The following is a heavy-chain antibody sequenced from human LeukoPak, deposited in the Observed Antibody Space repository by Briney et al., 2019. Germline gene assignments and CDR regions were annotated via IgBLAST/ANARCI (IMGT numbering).Heavy chain of an antibody. J-gene: IGHJ4*02. Sequence: PSETLSLTCTVSSGSISNSNYYWGWIRQPPGKGLEWIGYIYYSGSTNYNPSLKSRVTISVDTSKNQFSLRLSSVTAADTAVYYCARVTGYMTEDYFDYWGQGTLITVSS. CDR3: ARVTGYMTEDYFDY. D-gene: IGHD6-13*01. CDR2: IYYSGST. CDR1: SGSISNSNYY. V-gene: IGHV4-61*05.